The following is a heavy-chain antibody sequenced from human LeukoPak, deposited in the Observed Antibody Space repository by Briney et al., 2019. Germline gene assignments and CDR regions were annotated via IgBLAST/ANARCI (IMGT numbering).Heavy chain of an antibody. V-gene: IGHV4-34*01. J-gene: IGHJ2*01. CDR3: AREGGVTRPPWYFDL. CDR1: GGSFSGYY. D-gene: IGHD4-17*01. Sequence: RASETLSLTCAVYGGSFSGYYWSWLRQPPGKGLEWIGEINHSGSTNYNPSLKSRVTISVDTSKNQFSLKLSSVTAADTALYYCAREGGVTRPPWYFDLWGRGTLVTVSS. CDR2: INHSGST.